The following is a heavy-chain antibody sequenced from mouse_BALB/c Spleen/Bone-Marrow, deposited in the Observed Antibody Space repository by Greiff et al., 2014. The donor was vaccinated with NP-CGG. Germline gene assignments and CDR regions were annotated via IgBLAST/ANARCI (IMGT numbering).Heavy chain of an antibody. J-gene: IGHJ1*01. CDR2: ISYGGST. CDR3: AGLWLRRRDWYFDV. V-gene: IGHV3-2*02. Sequence: EVQLQQSGPGLVKPSQSLSLTCTVTGYSITSDYAWNWLRQFPGNKLEWMGYISYGGSTTYNPSLKGRISITRDTSKNQFFLQLNSVTTEDTATYYCAGLWLRRRDWYFDVWGAGTTVTVSS. D-gene: IGHD2-2*01. CDR1: GYSITSDYA.